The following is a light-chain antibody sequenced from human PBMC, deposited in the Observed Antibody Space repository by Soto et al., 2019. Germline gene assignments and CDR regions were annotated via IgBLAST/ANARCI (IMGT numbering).Light chain of an antibody. V-gene: IGKV3-15*01. CDR2: GAS. J-gene: IGKJ2*01. CDR1: QSISSE. Sequence: EIVMTQSPATLSVSPGERATLSCRASQSISSELAWYQQRPGQPPRLLIYGASTRATGVPDRFTGSGSGSDFTLTISGLQSEDVAVYYCQQDHNWPLTFGQGTRVEI. CDR3: QQDHNWPLT.